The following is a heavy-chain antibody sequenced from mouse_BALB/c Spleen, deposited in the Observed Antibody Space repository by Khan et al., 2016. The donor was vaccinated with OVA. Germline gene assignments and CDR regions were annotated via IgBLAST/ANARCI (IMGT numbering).Heavy chain of an antibody. J-gene: IGHJ1*01. CDR3: ARHGYYGNYGPYFDV. CDR2: IWSDGHT. D-gene: IGHD2-1*01. Sequence: QVQLKESGPGLVAPSQSLSITCTISGFSLTSYGVHWVRQPPGKGLEWLVVIWSDGHTTYNSALKSRLSISKDNSKSQAFLKMNSLQTDDTAMYDCARHGYYGNYGPYFDVWGAGTTVTVSS. CDR1: GFSLTSYG. V-gene: IGHV2-6-1*01.